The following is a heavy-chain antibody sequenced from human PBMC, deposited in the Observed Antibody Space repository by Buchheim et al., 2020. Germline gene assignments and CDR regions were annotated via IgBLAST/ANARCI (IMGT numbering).Heavy chain of an antibody. CDR2: IYSGGST. D-gene: IGHD3-3*01. J-gene: IGHJ6*02. CDR1: GFTVSSNY. CDR3: ARDRYDFWSGYYAYYYGMDV. V-gene: IGHV3-66*02. Sequence: EVQLVESGGGLVQPGGSLRLSCAASGFTVSSNYMSWVRQAPGKGLEWVSVIYSGGSTYYADSVKGRFTISRDNSKNTLYLQMNSLRAEDTAVYYCARDRYDFWSGYYAYYYGMDVWGQGTT.